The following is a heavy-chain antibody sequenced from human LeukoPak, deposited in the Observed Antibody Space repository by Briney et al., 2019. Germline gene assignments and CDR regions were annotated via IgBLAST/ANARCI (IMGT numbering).Heavy chain of an antibody. CDR3: TRAPAGIQLWLPWFDP. Sequence: PGGSLRLSCTASGFTFGDYAMSWVRQAPGKGLEWVGFIRSKAYGGTTEYAASVKGRFTISRDDSKSIAYLQMNSLKTEDTAVYYCTRAPAGIQLWLPWFDPWGKGTLVTVSS. V-gene: IGHV3-49*04. CDR1: GFTFGDYA. D-gene: IGHD5-18*01. J-gene: IGHJ5*02. CDR2: IRSKAYGGTT.